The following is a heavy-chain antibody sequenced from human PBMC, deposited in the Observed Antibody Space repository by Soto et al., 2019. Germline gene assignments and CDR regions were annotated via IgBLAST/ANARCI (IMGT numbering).Heavy chain of an antibody. Sequence: RGESLKISCKGSGYSFTSYWIGWVRQMPGKGLEWMGIIYPGDSDTRYSPSFQGQVTISADKSISTAYLQWSSLKASDTAMYYCARLPTDDDYYYGMDVWGQGTTVTVSS. D-gene: IGHD4-4*01. CDR3: ARLPTDDDYYYGMDV. V-gene: IGHV5-51*01. CDR1: GYSFTSYW. CDR2: IYPGDSDT. J-gene: IGHJ6*02.